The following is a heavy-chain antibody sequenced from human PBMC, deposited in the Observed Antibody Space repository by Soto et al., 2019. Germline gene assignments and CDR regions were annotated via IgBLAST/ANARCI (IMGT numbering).Heavy chain of an antibody. CDR2: ISYDGSNK. Sequence: QVQLVESGGGVVQPGRSLRLSCAASGFTFSSYAMRWVRQAPGKELVRVAVISYDGSNKYYADSVKGRFTISRDNSKNTLYLQMNSLRTEDTAVYYCARPLWRDDYNWGYFDLWGRGTLVTVSS. CDR3: ARPLWRDDYNWGYFDL. CDR1: GFTFSSYA. J-gene: IGHJ2*01. V-gene: IGHV3-30-3*01. D-gene: IGHD4-4*01.